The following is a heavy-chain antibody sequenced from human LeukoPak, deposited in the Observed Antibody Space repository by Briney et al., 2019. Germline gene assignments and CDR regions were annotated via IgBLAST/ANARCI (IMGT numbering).Heavy chain of an antibody. CDR3: ARDLELSAVYYFDS. CDR1: GFTFSSYA. Sequence: TGGSLRLSCAASGFTFSSYAMSWVRQAPGKGLEWVALISSGSEKYYADSVKGRFTISRDNSKNMLYLQMNSLRADDTAVYYCARDLELSAVYYFDSWGQGTLVIVSS. CDR2: ISSGSEK. V-gene: IGHV3-30*04. D-gene: IGHD3-3*01. J-gene: IGHJ4*02.